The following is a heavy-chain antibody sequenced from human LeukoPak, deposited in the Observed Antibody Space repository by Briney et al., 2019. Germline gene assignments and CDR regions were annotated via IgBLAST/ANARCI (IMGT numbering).Heavy chain of an antibody. D-gene: IGHD1-26*01. V-gene: IGHV3-7*01. Sequence: QSGGSLRLSCAASGFTFSSYEMNWVRQAPGKGLEWVANIKHDGSEKYYIDSVKGRFTISRDNAKNSVYLQMNSLRAEDTAVYYCARDRIRELGIFDYWGQGTLVTVSS. J-gene: IGHJ4*02. CDR1: GFTFSSYE. CDR2: IKHDGSEK. CDR3: ARDRIRELGIFDY.